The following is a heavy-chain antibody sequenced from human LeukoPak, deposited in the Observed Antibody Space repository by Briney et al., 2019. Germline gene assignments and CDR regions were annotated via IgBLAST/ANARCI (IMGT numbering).Heavy chain of an antibody. CDR2: IYHSGST. D-gene: IGHD5-12*01. Sequence: SETLSLTCAVSGGSISSSNWWSWVRQPPGKGLEWIGEIYHSGSTNYNPSLKSRVTISVDKSKNQFSLKLSSVTAAGTAVYYCARDLRPGYSGYDSGYWGQGTLVTVSS. CDR3: ARDLRPGYSGYDSGY. CDR1: GGSISSSNW. J-gene: IGHJ4*02. V-gene: IGHV4-4*02.